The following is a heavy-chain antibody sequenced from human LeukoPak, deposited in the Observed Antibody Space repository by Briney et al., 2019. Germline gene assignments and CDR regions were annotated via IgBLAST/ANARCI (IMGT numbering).Heavy chain of an antibody. Sequence: PGGSLRLSCAASGFTFDDYAMHWVRQAPGKGLEWVSGISWNSGSIGYADSVKGRFTISRDNAKNSLYLQMNSLRAEDTALYYCAKDESGYMLEYHFDYWGQGTLVTVSS. J-gene: IGHJ4*02. V-gene: IGHV3-9*01. CDR2: ISWNSGSI. CDR3: AKDESGYMLEYHFDY. D-gene: IGHD3-3*01. CDR1: GFTFDDYA.